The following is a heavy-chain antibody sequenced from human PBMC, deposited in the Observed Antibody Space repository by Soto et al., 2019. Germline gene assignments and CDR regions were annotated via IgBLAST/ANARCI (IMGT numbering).Heavy chain of an antibody. CDR2: INHSGST. V-gene: IGHV4-34*01. CDR3: ARGLAIYGMDV. D-gene: IGHD3-16*01. J-gene: IGHJ6*02. Sequence: QVQLQQWGAGLLKPSETLSLTCAVYGGSFSGYYWSWIRQPPGKGLEWIGEINHSGSTNYNPSLKSRVNISVDTSKNQFSLKLSSVTAADTAVYYCARGLAIYGMDVWGQGTTVTVSS. CDR1: GGSFSGYY.